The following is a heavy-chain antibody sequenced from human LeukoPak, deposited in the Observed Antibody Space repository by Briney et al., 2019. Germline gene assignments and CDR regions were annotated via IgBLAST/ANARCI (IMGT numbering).Heavy chain of an antibody. J-gene: IGHJ5*02. V-gene: IGHV4-30-4*01. CDR2: IYYSGST. Sequence: SQTLSLTCTVSGGSISSGDYYWSWIRQPPGKGLEWIGYIYYSGSTYYNPSLKSRVTISVDTSQNQFSLELSSVTAADSAVYCCARDRRDYGDYGGWFDPWGQGTLVTVSS. CDR1: GGSISSGDYY. CDR3: ARDRRDYGDYGGWFDP. D-gene: IGHD4-17*01.